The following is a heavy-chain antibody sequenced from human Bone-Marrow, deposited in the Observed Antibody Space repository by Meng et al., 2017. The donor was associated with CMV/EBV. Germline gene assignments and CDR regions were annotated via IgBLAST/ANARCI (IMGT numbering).Heavy chain of an antibody. CDR1: GGSISSYY. CDR2: IYYSGST. D-gene: IGHD1-26*01. Sequence: GSLRLSCTVSGGSISSYYWSWIRQPPGKGLEWIGYIYYSGSTNYNPSLKSRVTISVDTSKNQFSLKLSSVTAADTAVYYCARGRNVGELPIYYYYYGMDVWGQGTTATVPS. J-gene: IGHJ6*02. CDR3: ARGRNVGELPIYYYYYGMDV. V-gene: IGHV4-59*01.